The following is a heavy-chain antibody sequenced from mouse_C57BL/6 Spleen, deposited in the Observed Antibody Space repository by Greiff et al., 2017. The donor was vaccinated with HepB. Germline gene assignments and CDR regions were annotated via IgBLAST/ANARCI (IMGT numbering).Heavy chain of an antibody. CDR1: GYTFTSYW. D-gene: IGHD2-3*01. Sequence: QVQLQQPGAELVQPGASVKVSCKASGYTFTSYWMHWVKQRPGQGLEWIGRIHPSDSETNYNQKFKGKATLTVDKSSSTAYMHLSSLTSEDSAVYYCARGDMDDGYGGFDYWGQGTTLTVSS. V-gene: IGHV1-74*01. J-gene: IGHJ2*01. CDR2: IHPSDSET. CDR3: ARGDMDDGYGGFDY.